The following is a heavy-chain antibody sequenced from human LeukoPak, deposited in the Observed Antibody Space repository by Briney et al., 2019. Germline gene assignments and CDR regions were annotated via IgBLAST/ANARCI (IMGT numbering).Heavy chain of an antibody. V-gene: IGHV1-2*02. D-gene: IGHD6-19*01. Sequence: ASVKVSCKVSGYTLTELSMHWVRQAPGQGLEWMGWINPKSAGTNYAQKFQGRVTMTRDTSISTTYMELSRLRSDDTAVYYCARDLGISGWYAPPLGYFDYWGQGTLVTVSS. CDR2: INPKSAGT. J-gene: IGHJ4*02. CDR3: ARDLGISGWYAPPLGYFDY. CDR1: GYTLTELS.